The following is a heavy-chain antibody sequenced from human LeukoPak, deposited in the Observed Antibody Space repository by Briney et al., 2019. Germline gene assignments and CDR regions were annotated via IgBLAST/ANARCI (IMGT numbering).Heavy chain of an antibody. D-gene: IGHD2-2*01. Sequence: ASVKVSCKASGYTFTSYDINWLRQAPGQGLEWMGWMNPNSGNTGYAQKFQGRVTMTRNTSTSTAYMELSSLRSEDTAVYYCARGRRCSSTSCHNWFDPWGQGTLVTVSS. CDR1: GYTFTSYD. V-gene: IGHV1-8*01. J-gene: IGHJ5*02. CDR3: ARGRRCSSTSCHNWFDP. CDR2: MNPNSGNT.